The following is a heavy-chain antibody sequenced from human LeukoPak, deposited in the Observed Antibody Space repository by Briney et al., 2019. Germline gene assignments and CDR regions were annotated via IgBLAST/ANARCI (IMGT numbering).Heavy chain of an antibody. V-gene: IGHV3-23*01. CDR3: AKGPEVAATYNWFDP. CDR1: GFTFSTYA. Sequence: GGSLRLSCAAAGFTFSTYAMSWVRQAPGKGLEWVSVISGGGGSTYYADSVEGRFTTSRDNSKNTLYLQMNTLRPEDTAVYYCAKGPEVAATYNWFDPWGQGTLVTVSS. D-gene: IGHD2-15*01. CDR2: ISGGGGST. J-gene: IGHJ5*02.